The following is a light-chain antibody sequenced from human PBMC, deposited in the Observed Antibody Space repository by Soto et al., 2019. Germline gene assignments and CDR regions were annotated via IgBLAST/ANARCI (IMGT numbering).Light chain of an antibody. V-gene: IGKV1-9*01. CDR3: QQFNSYPRT. Sequence: HFTQSPSFLSASVGDRVNITCRASQGIANYLAWYQQKPGTAPKLLIYAASTFQSGVPSRFSGSGSGAEFTLTISSLQPEDFATYYCQQFNSYPRTFGQGTKADIK. CDR1: QGIANY. J-gene: IGKJ1*01. CDR2: AAS.